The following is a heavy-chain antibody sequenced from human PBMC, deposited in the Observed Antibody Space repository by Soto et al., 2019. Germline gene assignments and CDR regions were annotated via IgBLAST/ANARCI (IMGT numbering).Heavy chain of an antibody. V-gene: IGHV1-69*01. Sequence: QVQLVQSGAEVKKPGSSVKVSCKASGGTFSSYAISWVRQAPGQGLEWMGGIIPIFGTANYAQKFQGRVTITADESTRTAYMELSSLRSEDTAVYYCARDRASYSSSSVNWFDPWGQGTLVTVSS. CDR1: GGTFSSYA. CDR3: ARDRASYSSSSVNWFDP. CDR2: IIPIFGTA. J-gene: IGHJ5*02. D-gene: IGHD6-6*01.